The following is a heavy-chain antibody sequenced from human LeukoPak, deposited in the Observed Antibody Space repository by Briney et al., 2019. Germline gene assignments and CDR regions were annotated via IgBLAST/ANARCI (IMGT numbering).Heavy chain of an antibody. V-gene: IGHV1-46*01. CDR1: GYTFTSYY. CDR3: ARSLLSGFSYFDY. J-gene: IGHJ4*02. CDR2: INPSGGST. Sequence: ASVKVSCKASGYTFTSYYMHWVRQAPGQGLEWMGIINPSGGSTSYAQKFQCRVTMTRDMSTSTVYMELSSLRSEDTAVYYCARSLLSGFSYFDYWGQGTLVTVSS. D-gene: IGHD3-9*01.